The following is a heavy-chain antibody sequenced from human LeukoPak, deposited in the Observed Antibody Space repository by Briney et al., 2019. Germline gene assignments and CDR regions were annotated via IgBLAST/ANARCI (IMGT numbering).Heavy chain of an antibody. D-gene: IGHD3-9*01. V-gene: IGHV4-59*08. Sequence: ETLSLTCTVSGGSISSYYWSWIRQPPGKGLEWIGYIYYSGSTNYNPSLKSRVTMSLDTSKNQFSQNLSSVTAADTAVYYCARHVYDILTGYYNGFDNWGQGTLVTVSS. CDR3: ARHVYDILTGYYNGFDN. J-gene: IGHJ4*02. CDR2: IYYSGST. CDR1: GGSISSYY.